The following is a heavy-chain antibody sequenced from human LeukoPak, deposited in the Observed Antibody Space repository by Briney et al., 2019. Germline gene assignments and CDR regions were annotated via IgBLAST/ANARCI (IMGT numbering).Heavy chain of an antibody. V-gene: IGHV1-2*02. D-gene: IGHD5-18*01. CDR1: GYTSTGYY. Sequence: ASVNVSCTASGYTSTGYYIHWVRQAPGQGLEWMGWINPNSGGTNYAQKFQGRVTMTRDTSISTAYMELSRLRSDDTAVYYCARGYSYGYRGLSDVFYIWGQETMVTVSS. CDR2: INPNSGGT. J-gene: IGHJ3*02. CDR3: ARGYSYGYRGLSDVFYI.